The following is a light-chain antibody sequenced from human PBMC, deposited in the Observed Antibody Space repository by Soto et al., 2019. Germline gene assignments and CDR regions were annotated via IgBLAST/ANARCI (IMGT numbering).Light chain of an antibody. CDR1: SSDIGGCYY. V-gene: IGLV2-14*01. J-gene: IGLJ1*01. CDR3: TSYSSSDIFYV. Sequence: QSALTQPASVSGSPGQSITISCTGTSSDIGGCYYVSWYQHHPGKAPKLSIYQVTNRPSRVSNRFSGSKSGNTASLTISGLQADDEADYYCTSYSSSDIFYVFGTGTKVTVL. CDR2: QVT.